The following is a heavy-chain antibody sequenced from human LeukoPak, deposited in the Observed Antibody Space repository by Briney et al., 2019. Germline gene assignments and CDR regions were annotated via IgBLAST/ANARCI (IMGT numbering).Heavy chain of an antibody. D-gene: IGHD5-18*01. J-gene: IGHJ4*02. V-gene: IGHV1-18*01. CDR3: AVSAVPYSYGETTFDY. CDR2: ISAYNGNT. CDR1: GGTFSSYA. Sequence: ASVKVSCKASGGTFSSYAISWVRQAPGRGLEWMGWISAYNGNTNYAQKLQGRVTMTTDTSTGTAYMELRSLRSDDTAVYYCAVSAVPYSYGETTFDYWGQGTLVTVSS.